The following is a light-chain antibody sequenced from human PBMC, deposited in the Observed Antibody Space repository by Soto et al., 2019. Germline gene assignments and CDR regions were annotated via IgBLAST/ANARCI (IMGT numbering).Light chain of an antibody. CDR1: QSVRSD. J-gene: IGKJ1*01. CDR3: QQYKDWPHT. V-gene: IGKV3D-15*01. Sequence: EVVLTQSPATLSLSPGERATLSCRASQSVRSDYFAWYQQKPGQAPGLLIYAASTRATGIPARFSGSGSGTEFTLTISSLQSEDFAVYYCQQYKDWPHTFGQGTKVDIK. CDR2: AAS.